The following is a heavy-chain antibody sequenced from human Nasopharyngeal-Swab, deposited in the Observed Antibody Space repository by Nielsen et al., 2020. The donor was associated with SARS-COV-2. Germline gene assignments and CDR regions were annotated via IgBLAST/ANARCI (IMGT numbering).Heavy chain of an antibody. J-gene: IGHJ3*02. V-gene: IGHV3-9*01. CDR1: GFTFDDYA. CDR3: AKDMNEWELLEAFDI. CDR2: ISWNSGSI. Sequence: GGSLRLSCAASGFTFDDYAMHWVRQAPGKGLEWVSGISWNSGSIGYADSVKGRFTISRDNAKNSLYLQMNSLRAEDTALYYCAKDMNEWELLEAFDIWGQGTMVTVSS. D-gene: IGHD1-26*01.